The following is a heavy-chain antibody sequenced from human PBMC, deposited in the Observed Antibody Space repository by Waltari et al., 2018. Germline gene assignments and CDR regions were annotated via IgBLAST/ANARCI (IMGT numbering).Heavy chain of an antibody. CDR2: ISWNSGTK. V-gene: IGHV3-9*01. CDR3: AKANSDWYFDN. J-gene: IGHJ4*02. D-gene: IGHD2-21*02. CDR1: GFAFHDYA. Sequence: EVQLVESGGGLKQPGRSLRLSCAASGFAFHDYAMHWVRQPPGKGLEWVAGISWNSGTKDYADSVQGRFTISRDNSKKSLYLQMDSLRVEDTAFYYCAKANSDWYFDNWGQGTLVTVSS.